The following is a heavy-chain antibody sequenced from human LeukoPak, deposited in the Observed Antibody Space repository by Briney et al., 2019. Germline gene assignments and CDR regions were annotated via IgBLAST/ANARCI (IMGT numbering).Heavy chain of an antibody. J-gene: IGHJ4*02. D-gene: IGHD5-18*01. CDR2: VDHSGST. V-gene: IGHV4-4*02. Sequence: PSGTLSLTCAVSGGSISSTNWWSWVRQPPGKGLEWIGEVDHSGSTNYNPSLKSRVTISVDTSKNQFSLKLSSVTAADTAVYYCARAVDTAIPEVDYWGQGTLVTVSS. CDR3: ARAVDTAIPEVDY. CDR1: GGSISSTNW.